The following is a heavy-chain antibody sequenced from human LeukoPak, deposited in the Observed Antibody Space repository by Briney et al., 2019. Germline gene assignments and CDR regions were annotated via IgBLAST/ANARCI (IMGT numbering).Heavy chain of an antibody. CDR3: ARKGPSEEFDF. CDR1: GFILSPYS. J-gene: IGHJ4*02. V-gene: IGHV3-21*01. Sequence: PGGSLRLTCASSGFILSPYSMYWCRQAPGKGLGWVSSIGGTSRSIYYADSVKGRFTISRDNAKNSLYLQITSRRAEDPALYDCARKGPSEEFDFWGQGNLVTVSP. CDR2: IGGTSRSI.